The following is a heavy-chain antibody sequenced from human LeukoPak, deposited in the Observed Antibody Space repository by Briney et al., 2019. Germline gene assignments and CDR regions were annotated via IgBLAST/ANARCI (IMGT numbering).Heavy chain of an antibody. CDR2: INHSGST. J-gene: IGHJ4*02. CDR1: GGSFSGYY. V-gene: IGHV4-34*01. Sequence: SETLSLTCAVYGGSFSGYYWSWIRQPPGKGLEWIGEINHSGSTNYNPSLKSRVTISVDTSKNQFSLKPSSVTAGDTAVYYCARGGRYAFDYWGQGTLVTVSS. D-gene: IGHD3-16*01. CDR3: ARGGRYAFDY.